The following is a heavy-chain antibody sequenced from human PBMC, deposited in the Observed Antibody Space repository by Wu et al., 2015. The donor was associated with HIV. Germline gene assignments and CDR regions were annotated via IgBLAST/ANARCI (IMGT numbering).Heavy chain of an antibody. CDR2: VNPSPYSGST. V-gene: IGHV1-2*02. Sequence: QVQLLQSGAEVKKPGASVKVSCKASGYTFADYYIHWVRQASGQGLEWMRWVNPSPYSGSTIYAQKFEGRVTMTRDTSISTAYLELTTLRPDDTAVYYCARDLRRSTAFDMWGQGTMVTVSS. J-gene: IGHJ3*02. CDR1: GYTFADYY. CDR3: ARDLRRSTAFDM.